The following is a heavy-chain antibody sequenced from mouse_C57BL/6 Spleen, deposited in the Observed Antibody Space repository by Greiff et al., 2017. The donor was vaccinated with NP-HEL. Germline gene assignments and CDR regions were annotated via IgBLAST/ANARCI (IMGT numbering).Heavy chain of an antibody. CDR2: IDPETGGT. Sequence: VNVVESGAELVRPGASVTLSCKASGYTFTDYEMHWVKQTPVHGLEWIGAIDPETGGTAYNQKFKGKAILTADKSSSTAYMELRSLTSEDSAVYYCTKGAAQATFAYWGQGTLVTVSA. CDR3: TKGAAQATFAY. J-gene: IGHJ3*01. D-gene: IGHD3-2*02. CDR1: GYTFTDYE. V-gene: IGHV1-15*01.